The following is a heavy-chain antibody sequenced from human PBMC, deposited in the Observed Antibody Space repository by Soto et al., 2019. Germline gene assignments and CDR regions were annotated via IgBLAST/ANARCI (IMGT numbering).Heavy chain of an antibody. J-gene: IGHJ6*02. CDR2: ISYDGSNK. V-gene: IGHV3-30-3*01. CDR3: ARDNRGVAATVFYYYCMDV. D-gene: IGHD2-15*01. Sequence: QVQLVESGGGVVPPGSSLRLSCAASGFTFSSYAMHWVRQAPGKGLEWVAVISYDGSNKYYAASVKGRFTIYRDNSKNKLYLHMNSVRAEDTAVYYCARDNRGVAATVFYYYCMDVWGQGTTVTVS. CDR1: GFTFSSYA.